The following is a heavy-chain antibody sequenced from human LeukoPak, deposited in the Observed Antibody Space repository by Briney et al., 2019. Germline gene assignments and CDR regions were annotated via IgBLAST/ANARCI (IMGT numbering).Heavy chain of an antibody. V-gene: IGHV3-23*01. D-gene: IGHD3/OR15-3a*01. CDR2: ISGNGGST. CDR1: GFTFSSYT. Sequence: GGSLRLSCAASGFTFSSYTMSWVRQAPGKGLEWVSAISGNGGSTYSADSVQGRFIISRDNSKNTLYLQMNSLRAEDTAVYYCAKQWRGTGDASDIWGQGTMVIVS. CDR3: AKQWRGTGDASDI. J-gene: IGHJ3*02.